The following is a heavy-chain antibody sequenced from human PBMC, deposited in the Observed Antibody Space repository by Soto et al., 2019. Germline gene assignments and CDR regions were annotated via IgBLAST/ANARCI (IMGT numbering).Heavy chain of an antibody. CDR2: IYWDDDE. V-gene: IGHV2-5*02. J-gene: IGHJ4*02. CDR3: ALGIAARPFAS. CDR1: GFSLTTTGVG. Sequence: QISLKESGPALVKPTQTLTLTCSFSGFSLTTTGVGVGWIRQPPGKALEWLALIYWDDDERYNPSLKNRLTITKDTAKNLVVLTMTNVDPVDTATYYWALGIAARPFASWGQGTLVTVSS. D-gene: IGHD6-6*01.